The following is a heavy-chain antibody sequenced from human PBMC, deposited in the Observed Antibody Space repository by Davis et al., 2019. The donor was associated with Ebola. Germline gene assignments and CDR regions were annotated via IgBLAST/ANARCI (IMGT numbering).Heavy chain of an antibody. CDR3: ASGLVGGQGGFDF. CDR1: GFTFSSYA. Sequence: PGGSLRLSCAASGFTFSSYAMHWVRQAPGKGLDWVAVISSDGSTKYYADSVKGRFTVSRDNSKNTLYLQMNSLRPEDTAVYFCASGLVGGQGGFDFWGQGNLVTVSS. J-gene: IGHJ4*02. V-gene: IGHV3-30*04. D-gene: IGHD1-26*01. CDR2: ISSDGSTK.